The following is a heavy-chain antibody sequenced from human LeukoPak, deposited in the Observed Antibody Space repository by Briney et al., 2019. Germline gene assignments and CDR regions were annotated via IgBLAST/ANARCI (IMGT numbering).Heavy chain of an antibody. CDR2: IYYSGST. D-gene: IGHD3-10*01. J-gene: IGHJ4*02. V-gene: IGHV4-39*07. Sequence: TSETLSLTCTVSGGSISSGSYYWGWIRQPPGKGLEWIGSIYYSGSTYYNPSLKSRVTISVDTSKNQFSLKLSSVTAADTAVYYCAILWFGELSGIDYWGQGTLVTVSS. CDR1: GGSISSGSYY. CDR3: AILWFGELSGIDY.